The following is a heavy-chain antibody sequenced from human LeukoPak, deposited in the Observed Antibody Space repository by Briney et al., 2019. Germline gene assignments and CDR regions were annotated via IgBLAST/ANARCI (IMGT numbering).Heavy chain of an antibody. V-gene: IGHV3-7*01. J-gene: IGHJ4*02. Sequence: GGSLRLSCAASGFTLSNYWMSWVRQAPGKGMGWVANVNQDRSAKYSVDSVKGRFTISRDNAKNSLYLQMNSLRAEDTAVFYCARGVPTGIDYFDYWGQGTLVTVSS. CDR1: GFTLSNYW. CDR3: ARGVPTGIDYFDY. CDR2: VNQDRSAK. D-gene: IGHD1-1*01.